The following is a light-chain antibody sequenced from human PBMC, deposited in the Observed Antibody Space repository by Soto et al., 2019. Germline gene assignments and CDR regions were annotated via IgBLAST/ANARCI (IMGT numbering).Light chain of an antibody. V-gene: IGKV3-11*01. CDR2: DAS. CDR1: QSISRN. CDR3: RQRTDWLT. Sequence: ENVLTQSPATLSLSPGEKATLSCRASQSISRNLAWYQHKPGQAPRLLIFDASNRATGIPARFSGSGYGTDFTLTISSLEPEDFAVYYCRQRTDWLTFGGGTKVEFK. J-gene: IGKJ4*01.